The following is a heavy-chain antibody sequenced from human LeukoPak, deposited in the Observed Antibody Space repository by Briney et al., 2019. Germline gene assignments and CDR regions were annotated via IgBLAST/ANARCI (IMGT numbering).Heavy chain of an antibody. J-gene: IGHJ4*02. CDR3: AREDYYFDS. CDR2: INHSRGT. Sequence: SETLSLTCSVYGGSITAYYWSWIRQPPGKGLEWIGEINHSRGTKYNPSLESRVTILLDASKNEFSLNLNPVTAADTAVYYCAREDYYFDSWGQGTLVTVSS. CDR1: GGSITAYY. V-gene: IGHV4-34*01.